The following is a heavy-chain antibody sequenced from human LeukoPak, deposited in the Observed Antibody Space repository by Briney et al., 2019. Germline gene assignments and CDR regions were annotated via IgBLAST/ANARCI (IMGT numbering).Heavy chain of an antibody. CDR3: AKDTGSGSSGWCGHGIFDY. CDR1: GFTFDDYA. V-gene: IGHV3-9*01. CDR2: ISWNSGSI. Sequence: GGSLRLSCAASGFTFDDYAMHWVRHAPGKGLEWVSGISWNSGSIGYADSVKGRFTISRDNAKNSLYLQMNSLRAEDTALYYCAKDTGSGSSGWCGHGIFDYWGQGTLVTVSS. J-gene: IGHJ4*02. D-gene: IGHD6-19*01.